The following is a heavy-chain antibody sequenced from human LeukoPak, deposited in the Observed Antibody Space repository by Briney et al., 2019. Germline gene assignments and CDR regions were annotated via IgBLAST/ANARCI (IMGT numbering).Heavy chain of an antibody. J-gene: IGHJ4*02. V-gene: IGHV1-24*01. CDR2: FHPEDGET. D-gene: IGHD3-10*01. CDR1: GYSFIELS. Sequence: GASVKVSCKVSGYSFIELSMHWVRQAPGKGLEWMGGFHPEDGETIYAQKFQGRVSMTEDTSTDTVYMEVFSLRSEDTAVYYCYADETSWFGGAVWGQGTLVIVSS. CDR3: YADETSWFGGAV.